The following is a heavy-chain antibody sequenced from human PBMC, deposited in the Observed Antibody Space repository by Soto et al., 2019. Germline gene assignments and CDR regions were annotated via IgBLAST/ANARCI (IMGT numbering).Heavy chain of an antibody. J-gene: IGHJ3*02. Sequence: SETLSLTCTLSGGSISSGGYYWSWIRPHPGKGLEWIGYIYYSGSTYYNPSLKSRVTISVDTSKNQFSLKLSSVTAADTAVYYCAREPMIVVVIQRGAFDIWGQGTMVTVSS. D-gene: IGHD3-22*01. CDR2: IYYSGST. CDR3: AREPMIVVVIQRGAFDI. CDR1: GGSISSGGYY. V-gene: IGHV4-31*03.